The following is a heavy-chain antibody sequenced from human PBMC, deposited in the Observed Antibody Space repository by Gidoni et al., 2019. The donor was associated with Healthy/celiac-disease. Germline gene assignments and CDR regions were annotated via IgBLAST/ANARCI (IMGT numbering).Heavy chain of an antibody. CDR2: IYSGGST. J-gene: IGHJ3*02. D-gene: IGHD5-12*01. CDR1: GFTVSSNY. Sequence: EVQLVESGGGWVQPGGSLRRAWAASGFTVSSNYMSWVRQAPGKGLEWVSVIYSGGSTYYADSVKGRFTISRDNSKNTLYLQMNSLRAEDTAVYYCASGGVATTGHDAFDIWGQGTMVTVSS. V-gene: IGHV3-66*01. CDR3: ASGGVATTGHDAFDI.